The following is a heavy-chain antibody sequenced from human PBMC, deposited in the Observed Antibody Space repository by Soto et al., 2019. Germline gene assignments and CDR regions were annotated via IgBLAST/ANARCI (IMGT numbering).Heavy chain of an antibody. D-gene: IGHD5-12*01. CDR3: AREDPPTNNMVAHHY. V-gene: IGHV1-46*01. CDR2: INPFDGSR. Sequence: ASVKVSCKASGYIFTSYYVHWVRQAPGQGLEWMGWINPFDGSRMFAQSFQGRVTMTRDTSTSTVYMEVSSLRSDDTAVYFCAREDPPTNNMVAHHYWGQGTLVTVSS. CDR1: GYIFTSYY. J-gene: IGHJ4*02.